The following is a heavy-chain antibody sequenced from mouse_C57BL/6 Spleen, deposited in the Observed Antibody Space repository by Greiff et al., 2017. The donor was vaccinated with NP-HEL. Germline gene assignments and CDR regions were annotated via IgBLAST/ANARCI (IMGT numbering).Heavy chain of an antibody. Sequence: EVKLEESGPGLVKPSQSLSLTCSVTGYSITSGYYWNWIRQFPGNKLEWMGYISYDGSNNYNPSLKNRISITRDTSKNQCFLKLNSVTTEDTATYYCARDRAHYYGSSYDWFAYWGQGTLVTVSA. J-gene: IGHJ3*01. CDR2: ISYDGSN. V-gene: IGHV3-6*01. CDR1: GYSITSGYY. D-gene: IGHD1-1*01. CDR3: ARDRAHYYGSSYDWFAY.